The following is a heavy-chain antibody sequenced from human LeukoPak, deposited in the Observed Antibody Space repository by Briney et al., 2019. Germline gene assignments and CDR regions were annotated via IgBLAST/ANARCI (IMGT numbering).Heavy chain of an antibody. V-gene: IGHV1-46*01. CDR1: GYTFTSYY. D-gene: IGHD6-19*01. CDR3: ASIAVAGTPTYDY. Sequence: ASVKVSCKASGYTFTSYYMHWVRQAPGQGLEWMGIINPSGGSTSYAQKFQGRVTMTRDMSTSTVYMELSSLGSEDTAVYYCASIAVAGTPTYDYWGQGTLVTVSS. J-gene: IGHJ4*02. CDR2: INPSGGST.